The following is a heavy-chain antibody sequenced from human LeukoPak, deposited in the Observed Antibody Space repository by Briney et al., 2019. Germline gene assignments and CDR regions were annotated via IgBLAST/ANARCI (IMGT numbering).Heavy chain of an antibody. J-gene: IGHJ3*01. Sequence: SQTLSLTCDISGDTVSSNSSAWNWIRQSPSRGLEWLGRTYYRSKWYYDYAVSVKSRITISPDTSKNQFSLQLNSVTADDTAVYYCARGFALDFWGQGTMVTVSS. CDR1: GDTVSSNSSA. V-gene: IGHV6-1*01. CDR2: TYYRSKWYY. CDR3: ARGFALDF.